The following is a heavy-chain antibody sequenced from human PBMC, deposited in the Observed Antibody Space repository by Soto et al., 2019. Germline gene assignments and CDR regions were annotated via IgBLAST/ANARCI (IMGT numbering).Heavy chain of an antibody. J-gene: IGHJ4*02. CDR2: INPNSGGP. V-gene: IGHV1-2*02. CDR3: ARESTGVVVVAATDYPFDY. CDR1: GYTFTGHY. Sequence: EASVKVSCKASGYTFTGHYMHWVRQAPGQGPEWMGWINPNSGGPNYAQKFRGRVTMTRDTSISTAYMELSRLRSDDTAVYYCARESTGVVVVAATDYPFDYWGQGTLVTVSS. D-gene: IGHD2-15*01.